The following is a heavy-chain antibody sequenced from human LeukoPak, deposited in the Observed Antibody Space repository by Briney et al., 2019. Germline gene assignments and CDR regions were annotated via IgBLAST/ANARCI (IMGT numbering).Heavy chain of an antibody. J-gene: IGHJ4*02. Sequence: SETLSLTCTVSGFSISSYYWSWIRQPPGKGLEWIGYIYYSGSTNYNPSLKSRVTISVDTSKNQFSLKLSSVTAADTAVYYCARAPLDYDSSGYVTYYFDYWGQGTLVTVSS. D-gene: IGHD3-22*01. CDR2: IYYSGST. V-gene: IGHV4-59*01. CDR3: ARAPLDYDSSGYVTYYFDY. CDR1: GFSISSYY.